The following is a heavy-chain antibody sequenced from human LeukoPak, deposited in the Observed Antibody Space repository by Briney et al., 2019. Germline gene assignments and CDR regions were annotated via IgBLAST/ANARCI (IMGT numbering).Heavy chain of an antibody. CDR2: IIPIFGTA. CDR1: GGTFSSYA. D-gene: IGHD3-3*01. Sequence: GASVKVSCKASGGTFSSYAISWVRQAPGQGLEWMGGIIPIFGTANCAQKFQGRVTITTDESTSTAYMELSSLRSEDTAVYYCERDKSIFGVVYNWFDPWGQGTTVTVSS. J-gene: IGHJ5*01. V-gene: IGHV1-69*05. CDR3: ERDKSIFGVVYNWFDP.